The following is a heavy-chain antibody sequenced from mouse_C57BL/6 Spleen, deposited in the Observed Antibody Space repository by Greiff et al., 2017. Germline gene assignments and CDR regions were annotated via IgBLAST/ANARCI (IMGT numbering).Heavy chain of an antibody. V-gene: IGHV1-9*01. Sequence: QVQLKQSGAELMKPGASVKLSCKATGYTFTGYWIEWVKQRPGHGLEWIGEILPGSGSTNYNEKFKGKATFTADTSSNTAYMQLSSLTTEDSAIYYCASPYYSNYRFAYWGQGTLVTVSA. J-gene: IGHJ3*01. D-gene: IGHD2-5*01. CDR3: ASPYYSNYRFAY. CDR2: ILPGSGST. CDR1: GYTFTGYW.